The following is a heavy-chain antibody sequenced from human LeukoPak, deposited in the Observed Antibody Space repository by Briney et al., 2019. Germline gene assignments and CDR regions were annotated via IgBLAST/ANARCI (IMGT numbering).Heavy chain of an antibody. CDR2: ISGSGGST. V-gene: IGHV3-23*01. D-gene: IGHD2-2*03. J-gene: IGHJ4*02. Sequence: GGSLRLSCAASGLTFSSYAMSWVRQAPGKGLEWVSAISGSGGSTYYADSVKGRFTISRDNSKNTLYLQMNSLRAEDTAVYYCAKAGYCSSTSCYPEYYFDYWGQGTLVTVSS. CDR1: GLTFSSYA. CDR3: AKAGYCSSTSCYPEYYFDY.